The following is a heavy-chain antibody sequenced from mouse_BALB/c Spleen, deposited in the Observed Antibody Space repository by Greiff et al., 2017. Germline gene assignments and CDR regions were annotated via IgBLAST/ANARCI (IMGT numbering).Heavy chain of an antibody. Sequence: QVQLKESGAELARPGASVKMSCKASGYTFTSYTMHWVKQRPGQGLEWIGYINPSSGYTNYNQKFKDKATLTADKSSSTAYMQLSSLTSEDSAVYYCASTMITTDYAMDYWGQGTSVTVSS. V-gene: IGHV1-4*01. CDR2: INPSSGYT. CDR1: GYTFTSYT. CDR3: ASTMITTDYAMDY. D-gene: IGHD2-4*01. J-gene: IGHJ4*01.